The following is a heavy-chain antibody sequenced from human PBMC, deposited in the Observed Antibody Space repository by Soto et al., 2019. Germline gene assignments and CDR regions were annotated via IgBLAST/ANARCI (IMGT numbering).Heavy chain of an antibody. CDR2: IIPIFGTA. CDR3: RRDLSGGSSATNAFDI. J-gene: IGHJ3*02. Sequence: QVQLVQSGAEVKKPGSSVKVSCKASGGTFSSYAISWVRQAPGQGLEWMGGIIPIFGTANYAQKLQGRVTITAEESTRTAYMELRSLRSEDTAVYYCRRDLSGGSSATNAFDILGQGTMFTVSS. V-gene: IGHV1-69*12. CDR1: GGTFSSYA. D-gene: IGHD2-15*01.